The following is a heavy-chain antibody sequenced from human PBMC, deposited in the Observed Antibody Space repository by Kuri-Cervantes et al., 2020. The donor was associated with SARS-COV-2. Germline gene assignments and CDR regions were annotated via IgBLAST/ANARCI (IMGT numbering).Heavy chain of an antibody. Sequence: SETLSLTCTVSGGSISSYYWSWIRQPAGKGLEWIGRIYTSGSPNYIPSLKSRVTMSVDTSKNQFSLKLSSVTAADTAVYYCARGPLGFTFGGVIVDAFDIWGQGTMVTVSS. V-gene: IGHV4-4*07. CDR1: GGSISSYY. J-gene: IGHJ3*02. CDR2: IYTSGSP. CDR3: ARGPLGFTFGGVIVDAFDI. D-gene: IGHD3-16*02.